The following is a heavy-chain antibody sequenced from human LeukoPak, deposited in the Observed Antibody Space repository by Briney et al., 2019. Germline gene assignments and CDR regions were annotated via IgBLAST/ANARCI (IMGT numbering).Heavy chain of an antibody. CDR3: ARSSAVWGSYRWPAGY. Sequence: SVKVSCKASGGTFSSYAISWVRQAPGQGLEWMGGIIPIFGTANYGQKFQGRVTMTRDTSTSTVYMELSSLRSEDTAVYYCARSSAVWGSYRWPAGYWGQGTLVTVSS. CDR2: IIPIFGTA. CDR1: GGTFSSYA. V-gene: IGHV1-69*05. J-gene: IGHJ4*02. D-gene: IGHD3-16*02.